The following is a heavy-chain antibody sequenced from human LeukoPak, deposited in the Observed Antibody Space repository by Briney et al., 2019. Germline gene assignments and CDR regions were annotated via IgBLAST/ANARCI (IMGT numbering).Heavy chain of an antibody. V-gene: IGHV4-59*01. CDR1: GGSISSYY. J-gene: IGHJ6*02. CDR2: IYYSGST. CDR3: ARDEGSGSYFGHFGMDL. D-gene: IGHD1-26*01. Sequence: SETLSLTCTVSGGSISSYYWSWIRQPPGKGLEWIGYIYYSGSTNYNPSLKSRVTISVDTSKNQFSLKLSSVTAADTAVYYCARDEGSGSYFGHFGMDLWGQGTTVTVSS.